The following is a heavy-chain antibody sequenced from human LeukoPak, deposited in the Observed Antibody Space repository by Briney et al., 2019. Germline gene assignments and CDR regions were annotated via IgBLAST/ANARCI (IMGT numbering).Heavy chain of an antibody. CDR2: IYYSGST. J-gene: IGHJ5*02. CDR3: ARCRHFGVVIIPWFDP. Sequence: SETLSLTCTVSGGSISSSSYYWGWIRQPPGKGLEWIGSIYYSGSTYYNPSLKSRVTISVDTSKNQLSLKLSSVTAADTAVYYCARCRHFGVVIIPWFDPWGQGTLVTVSS. V-gene: IGHV4-39*07. D-gene: IGHD3-3*01. CDR1: GGSISSSSYY.